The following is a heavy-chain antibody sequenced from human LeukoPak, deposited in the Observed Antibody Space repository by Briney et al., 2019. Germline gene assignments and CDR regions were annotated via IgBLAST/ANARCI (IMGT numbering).Heavy chain of an antibody. CDR3: ARAAPNYYDSSGSLRNPYFDY. CDR2: IYYSGST. V-gene: IGHV4-31*03. D-gene: IGHD3-22*01. J-gene: IGHJ4*02. Sequence: SETLSLTCTVSGGSISTGGYYWSWIRQHPGKGLEWIGNIYYSGSTYYSPSLKSRVTMSVDTSKNQFSLTLISVTAADTAVYFCARAAPNYYDSSGSLRNPYFDYWGQGTLVTVSS. CDR1: GGSISTGGYY.